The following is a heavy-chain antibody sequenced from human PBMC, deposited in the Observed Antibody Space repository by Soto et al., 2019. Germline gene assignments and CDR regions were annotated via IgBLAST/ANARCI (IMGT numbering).Heavy chain of an antibody. D-gene: IGHD1-26*01. V-gene: IGHV4-59*01. J-gene: IGHJ4*02. CDR2: IYYSGST. CDR3: ARRWVYYFDY. CDR1: GGSISSYY. Sequence: QVQLQESGPGLVKPSETLSLTCTVSGGSISSYYWSWIRQPPGKGLEWIGYIYYSGSTNYNPSLKRRVTISVDTSKNQFSLKLSSVTAADTAVYYCARRWVYYFDYWGQGTLVTVSS.